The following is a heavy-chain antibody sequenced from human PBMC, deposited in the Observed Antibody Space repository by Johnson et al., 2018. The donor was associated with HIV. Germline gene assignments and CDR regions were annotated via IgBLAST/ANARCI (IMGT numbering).Heavy chain of an antibody. J-gene: IGHJ3*02. CDR1: GFTFSSYA. CDR2: ISYDGSNK. V-gene: IGHV3-30*04. CDR3: AKDIMPGSSSWVLPLDAFDI. Sequence: QVQLVESGGGVVQPGRSLRLSCAASGFTFSSYAMHWVRQAPGKGLEWVAVISYDGSNKYYADSVKGRFTISRDNSKNTLYLQMNSLRAEDTAVYYVAKDIMPGSSSWVLPLDAFDIWGQGTMVTVSS. D-gene: IGHD6-13*01.